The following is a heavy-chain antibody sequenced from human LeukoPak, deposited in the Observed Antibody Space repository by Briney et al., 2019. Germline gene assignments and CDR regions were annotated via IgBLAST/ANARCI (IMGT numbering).Heavy chain of an antibody. CDR1: GGSITGYY. Sequence: SETLSLTCTVSGGSITGYYWSWIRQPPGKGLEWIGYILSAVSTNYNPSLKSRVTISEDTSVNPISLKLSSVTATDTAVYYCARHYYDRSDSYSFDYWGRGTLVTVSS. V-gene: IGHV4-59*08. J-gene: IGHJ4*02. D-gene: IGHD3-22*01. CDR2: ILSAVST. CDR3: ARHYYDRSDSYSFDY.